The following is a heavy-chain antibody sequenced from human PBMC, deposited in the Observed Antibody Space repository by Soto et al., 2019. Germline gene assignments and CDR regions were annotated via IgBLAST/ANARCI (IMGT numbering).Heavy chain of an antibody. D-gene: IGHD3-3*01. J-gene: IGHJ4*02. Sequence: PSETLSLTCSVSGGSISDYYWSSIRHSPEKGLEYIAYSSYGGITNLNGALNGRVTMSIDTSKNQFSLKATSLTAADTAVYYCARARKATYITRGFDSWGQGTLVTVSS. CDR2: SSYGGIT. CDR1: GGSISDYY. V-gene: IGHV4-59*01. CDR3: ARARKATYITRGFDS.